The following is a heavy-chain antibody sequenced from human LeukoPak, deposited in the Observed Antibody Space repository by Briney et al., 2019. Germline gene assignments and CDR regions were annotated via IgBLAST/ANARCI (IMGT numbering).Heavy chain of an antibody. Sequence: GGSLRLSCAASGFTFSSYSMNWVRQAPGKGLEWVSSISSSSNYIYYADSVKGRFTISRDNAKNSLNLQMNSLRAEDTAVYYCARDRDGYNYPSRYYYYMDVWGKGTTVTISS. J-gene: IGHJ6*03. D-gene: IGHD5-24*01. CDR2: ISSSSNYI. CDR3: ARDRDGYNYPSRYYYYMDV. V-gene: IGHV3-21*01. CDR1: GFTFSSYS.